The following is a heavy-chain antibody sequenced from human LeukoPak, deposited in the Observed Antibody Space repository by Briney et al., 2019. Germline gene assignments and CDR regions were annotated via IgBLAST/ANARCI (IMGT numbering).Heavy chain of an antibody. V-gene: IGHV3-15*01. CDR1: GFTFSNAW. D-gene: IGHD4-17*01. Sequence: GGSLRLSCAASGFTFSNAWMSWVRQAPGKGLEWVGRIKSKTDGGTTEYAAPVEGRFTISRDDSKNTLYLQMSSLKTEDTAVYYCTTDGGTVTPTGYYYGMDVWGKGTTVTVPS. CDR3: TTDGGTVTPTGYYYGMDV. CDR2: IKSKTDGGTT. J-gene: IGHJ6*04.